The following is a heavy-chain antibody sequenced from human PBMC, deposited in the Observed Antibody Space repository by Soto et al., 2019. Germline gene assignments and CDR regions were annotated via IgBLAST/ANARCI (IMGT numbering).Heavy chain of an antibody. V-gene: IGHV2-5*02. CDR1: GFSLSTSGVG. CDR2: IYWDDDK. Sequence: QITLKESGPTLVKPTQTLTLTCTFSGFSLSTSGVGVGWIRQPPGKALEWLALIYWDDDKRYSPSLKSRLTINKDTSKNQVVLTMTNMDPVDTATYYCARVPYDYVWGSYREVDYWGQGTLVTVSS. D-gene: IGHD3-16*02. J-gene: IGHJ4*02. CDR3: ARVPYDYVWGSYREVDY.